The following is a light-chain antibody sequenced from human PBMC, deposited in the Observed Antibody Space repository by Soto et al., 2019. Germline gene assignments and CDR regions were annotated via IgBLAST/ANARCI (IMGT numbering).Light chain of an antibody. J-gene: IGLJ2*01. CDR2: EVT. V-gene: IGLV2-8*01. CDR1: GSDIAVYDF. CDR3: SSYAGSNTLV. Sequence: QPVLTQPPSASGSPGQSVTISCAGSGSDIAVYDFVSWYQQHPGTAPKLIIYEVTKRPSGVPDRFSGSKSASTASLTVSGLQAEDEADYYCSSYAGSNTLVFGGGTQLTVL.